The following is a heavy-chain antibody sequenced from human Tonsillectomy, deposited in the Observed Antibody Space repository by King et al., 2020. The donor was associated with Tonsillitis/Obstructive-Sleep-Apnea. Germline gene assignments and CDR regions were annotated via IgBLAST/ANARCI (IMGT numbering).Heavy chain of an antibody. CDR3: AREGAVMNAFDI. D-gene: IGHD2-8*01. CDR1: GGSISSYY. J-gene: IGHJ3*02. Sequence: QLQESGPGLVKPSETLSLTCTVSGGSISSYYWSWIRQPPGKGLECSGYIYYSGGTNYNPSLKSRVTISVDTSKNQFSLKLSSVTAADTAVYYCAREGAVMNAFDIWGQGTMVTVSS. CDR2: IYYSGGT. V-gene: IGHV4-59*01.